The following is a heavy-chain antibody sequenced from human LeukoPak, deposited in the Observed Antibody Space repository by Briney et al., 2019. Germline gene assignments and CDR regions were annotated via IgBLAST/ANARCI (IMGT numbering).Heavy chain of an antibody. CDR1: GFIFSTYW. CDR2: INSDGSTT. Sequence: PGGSLRLSCAASGFIFSTYWMHWVRQAPGKGPVWLSRINSDGSTTNYADSVKGRLTISRDNAKNTLYLQMNSLRVDDTAVYYCATGSGSPFQHWGQGTLVTVSS. CDR3: ATGSGSPFQH. J-gene: IGHJ1*01. D-gene: IGHD1-26*01. V-gene: IGHV3-74*01.